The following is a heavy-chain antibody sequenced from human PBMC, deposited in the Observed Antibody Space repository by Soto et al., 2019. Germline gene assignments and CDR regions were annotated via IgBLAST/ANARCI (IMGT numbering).Heavy chain of an antibody. CDR3: AKDRYYDTPGAFDI. CDR1: GVTICRCS. CDR2: ISGSGGST. J-gene: IGHJ3*02. V-gene: IGHV3-23*01. Sequence: GGVLEVPCAAPGVTICRCSLNWGSQGPGKGLEWVSAISGSGGSTYYADSVKGRFTISRDNSKNTLYLQMNSLRAEDTAVYYCAKDRYYDTPGAFDIWGQGTMVTVSS. D-gene: IGHD3-9*01.